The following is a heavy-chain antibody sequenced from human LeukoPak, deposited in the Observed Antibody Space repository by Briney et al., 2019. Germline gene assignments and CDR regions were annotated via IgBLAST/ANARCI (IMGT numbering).Heavy chain of an antibody. CDR3: AREATNWNYYYYGMDV. Sequence: PGGSLRLSCAASGFTFSGYGMHWVRQAPGKGLEWVAVISYDGSNKYYADSVKGRFTISRDNSKNTLYLQMNSLRAEDTAVYYCAREATNWNYYYYGMDVWGQGTTVTVSS. CDR1: GFTFSGYG. V-gene: IGHV3-30*03. J-gene: IGHJ6*02. D-gene: IGHD5-12*01. CDR2: ISYDGSNK.